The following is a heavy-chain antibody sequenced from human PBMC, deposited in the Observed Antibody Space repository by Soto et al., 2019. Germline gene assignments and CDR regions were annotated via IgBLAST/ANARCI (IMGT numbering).Heavy chain of an antibody. CDR3: AKTQPHPTTVSYYFGQ. V-gene: IGHV3-30*18. CDR1: GFTFSSYG. D-gene: IGHD4-17*01. CDR2: ISYDGSNK. Sequence: PGGSLRLSCTASGFTFSSYGMHLVRQAPGKGLEWVAVISYDGSNKYYADSVKGRFTISRDNSKNTLYLQMNSLRAEDTAVYYCAKTQPHPTTVSYYFGQLGPGNPGHRLL. J-gene: IGHJ4*02.